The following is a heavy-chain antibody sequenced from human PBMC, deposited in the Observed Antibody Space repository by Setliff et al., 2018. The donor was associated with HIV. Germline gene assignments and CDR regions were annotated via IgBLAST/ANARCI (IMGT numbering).Heavy chain of an antibody. D-gene: IGHD3-9*01. J-gene: IGHJ5*02. CDR2: ISAYNGNT. CDR3: ARDPAFRRYYDILTGYSPSWFDP. Sequence: ASVKVSCKASGYTFTNYGINWVRQAPGQGLEWMGWISAYNGNTNHAQKLQGRVTMTTDTSTSAAYMELRSLRSDDTAVYYCARDPAFRRYYDILTGYSPSWFDPWGQGTLVTVSS. CDR1: GYTFTNYG. V-gene: IGHV1-18*01.